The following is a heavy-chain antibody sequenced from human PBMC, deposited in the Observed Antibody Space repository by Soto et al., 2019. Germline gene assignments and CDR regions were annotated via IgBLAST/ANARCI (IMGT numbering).Heavy chain of an antibody. CDR3: ARDIGTGTTHVDYYYGMDF. CDR1: GDSFSSNSAA. CDR2: TYYRSKWYN. V-gene: IGHV6-1*01. Sequence: SQTLSLTCAISGDSFSSNSAAWNWIRQSPSRGLEWLGRTYYRSKWYNDYAVSVKSRITINPDTSKNQFSLQLNSVTPEDTAVYYCARDIGTGTTHVDYYYGMDFWGRGTTVPVSS. J-gene: IGHJ6*02. D-gene: IGHD1-7*01.